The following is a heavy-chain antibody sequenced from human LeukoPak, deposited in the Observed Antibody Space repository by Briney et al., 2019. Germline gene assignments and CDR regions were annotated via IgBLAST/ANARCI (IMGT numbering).Heavy chain of an antibody. CDR1: GFTFSDYY. V-gene: IGHV3-11*05. CDR2: ISSSRSST. J-gene: IGHJ4*02. D-gene: IGHD2-2*01. Sequence: GSLRPSCAAPGFTFSDYYMTWIRQAPGKGLEWVSYISSSRSSTNYADSVKGRFTISRDNAKNSLYLQMSSLRAADTAVYYCVRVFPLDKYANGGYYFDFWGQGTLVTVSS. CDR3: VRVFPLDKYANGGYYFDF.